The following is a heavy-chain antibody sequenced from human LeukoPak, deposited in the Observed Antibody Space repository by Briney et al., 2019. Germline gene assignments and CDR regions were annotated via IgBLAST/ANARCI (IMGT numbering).Heavy chain of an antibody. D-gene: IGHD5-18*01. V-gene: IGHV4-59*12. J-gene: IGHJ3*02. Sequence: SETLSLTCTVSGDSISNFYWGWIRQPPGKGLEWIGNVYHSGSTNYNPSLKSRVTISVDTSKNQFSLKLSSVTAADTAVYYCARDVRLPRCALDIWGQGTMVTVSS. CDR3: ARDVRLPRCALDI. CDR2: VYHSGST. CDR1: GDSISNFY.